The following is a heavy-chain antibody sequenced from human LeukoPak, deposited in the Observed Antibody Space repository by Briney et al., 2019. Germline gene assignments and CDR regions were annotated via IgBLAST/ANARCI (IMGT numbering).Heavy chain of an antibody. CDR2: INPSGGST. CDR1: GYTFTGYY. CDR3: ASTYSSSGDDAFDI. Sequence: ASVKVSRKASGYTFTGYYMHWVRQAPGQGLEWMGIINPSGGSTSYAQKFQGRVTMTRDMSTSTVYMELSSLRSDDTAVYYCASTYSSSGDDAFDIWGQGTMVTVSS. D-gene: IGHD6-13*01. V-gene: IGHV1-46*01. J-gene: IGHJ3*02.